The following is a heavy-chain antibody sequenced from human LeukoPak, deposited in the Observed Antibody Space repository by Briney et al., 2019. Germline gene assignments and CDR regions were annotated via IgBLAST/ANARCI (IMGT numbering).Heavy chain of an antibody. CDR3: ARESRITMIVYLGWYLDL. CDR2: IYTSGST. CDR1: GGSISSYY. D-gene: IGHD3-22*01. Sequence: PSETLSLTCTVSGGSISSYYWSWIRQPAGKGLEWIGRIYTSGSTNYNPSLKSRVTMSVDTSKNQFSLKLSSVTAADTAVYYCARESRITMIVYLGWYLDLWGRGTLVTVSS. J-gene: IGHJ2*01. V-gene: IGHV4-4*07.